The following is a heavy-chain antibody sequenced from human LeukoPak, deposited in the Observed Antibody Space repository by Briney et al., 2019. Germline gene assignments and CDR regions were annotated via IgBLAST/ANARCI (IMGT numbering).Heavy chain of an antibody. CDR3: APDPNHSIAARRDY. J-gene: IGHJ4*02. V-gene: IGHV3-23*01. D-gene: IGHD6-6*01. CDR1: GFTFSSYA. Sequence: PGGSLRLSCAASGFTFSSYAMSWVRQAPGKGLEWVSAISGSGGSTYYADSVKGRFTISRDNSKNTLYLQMNSLRAEDTAVYYCAPDPNHSIAARRDYWGQGTLVTVSS. CDR2: ISGSGGST.